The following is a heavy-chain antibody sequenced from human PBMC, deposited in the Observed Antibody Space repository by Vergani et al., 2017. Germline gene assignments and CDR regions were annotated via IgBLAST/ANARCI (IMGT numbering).Heavy chain of an antibody. D-gene: IGHD6-13*01. V-gene: IGHV4-38-2*02. CDR3: AKDRRRPWSNSWANFAN. Sequence: QVQLQESGPGLVKPSETLSLTCNVSDYSISSNYYWGWIRQPPGKGLEWIGSMHHSGGTYYNPSLKSRVSISLDTSKNQVFLSLTSVTAADTAVYYCAKDRRRPWSNSWANFANWGQGILVTVSS. CDR2: MHHSGGT. CDR1: DYSISSNYY. J-gene: IGHJ4*02.